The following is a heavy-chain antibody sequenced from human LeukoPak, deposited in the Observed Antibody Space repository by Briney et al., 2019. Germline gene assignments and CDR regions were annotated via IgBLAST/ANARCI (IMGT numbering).Heavy chain of an antibody. D-gene: IGHD3-3*01. CDR3: AREPGVNDFWSSGPLDPRSWLDP. V-gene: IGHV4-59*01. Sequence: PSETLSLTRTVSGGSIRDYYWSWIRQAPGKGLEWIGYIHYSGNTKYNPSLKSRVIISLDTSKNQLSLKVTSVTAADTAVYYCAREPGVNDFWSSGPLDPRSWLDPWGQGTLVTVSP. CDR1: GGSIRDYY. CDR2: IHYSGNT. J-gene: IGHJ5*02.